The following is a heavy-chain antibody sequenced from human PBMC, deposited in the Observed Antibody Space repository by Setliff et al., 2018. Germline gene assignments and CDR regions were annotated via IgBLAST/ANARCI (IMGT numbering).Heavy chain of an antibody. J-gene: IGHJ5*02. CDR3: ARGRITIFGVTPPFDP. Sequence: LSLSCAASGFTFSSYSMNWVRQAPGKGLEWVSYISSSSSTIYYADSVKGRFTISRDNAKNSLYLQMNSLRAEDTAVYYCARGRITIFGVTPPFDPWGQGTLVTVSS. CDR1: GFTFSSYS. CDR2: ISSSSSTI. D-gene: IGHD3-3*01. V-gene: IGHV3-48*01.